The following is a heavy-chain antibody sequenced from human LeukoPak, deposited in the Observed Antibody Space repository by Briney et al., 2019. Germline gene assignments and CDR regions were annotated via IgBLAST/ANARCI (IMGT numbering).Heavy chain of an antibody. Sequence: GGSLSLSCAASGFTFSDYYMSWIRQAPGKGLEWVSYISSGSSYRNYADSVKDLFTISRDNAKNSLYLKMNSLRAEDTAGYYCARDHGGSGYYFDYWGQGNLVTVSS. D-gene: IGHD3-10*01. CDR3: ARDHGGSGYYFDY. V-gene: IGHV3-11*06. CDR2: ISSGSSYR. CDR1: GFTFSDYY. J-gene: IGHJ4*02.